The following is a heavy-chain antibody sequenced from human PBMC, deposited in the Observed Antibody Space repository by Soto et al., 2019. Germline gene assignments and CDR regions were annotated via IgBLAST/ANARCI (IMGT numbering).Heavy chain of an antibody. CDR2: IIPIFGTA. J-gene: IGHJ6*02. CDR1: GGTFSSYA. D-gene: IGHD2-21*02. CDR3: LGLWMVTADYYYGMDV. Sequence: QVQLVQSGAEVKKPGSSVKVSCKASGGTFSSYAISWVRQAPGQGLEWMGGIIPIFGTANYAQKFQGRVTTTADESTSTAYMELSSLRSEDTAVYYCLGLWMVTADYYYGMDVWGQGTTVTVSS. V-gene: IGHV1-69*12.